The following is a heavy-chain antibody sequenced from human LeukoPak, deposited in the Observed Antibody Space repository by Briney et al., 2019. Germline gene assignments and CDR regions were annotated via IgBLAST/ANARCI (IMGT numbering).Heavy chain of an antibody. J-gene: IGHJ4*02. CDR3: ARGSAEFDY. CDR2: IKQDGSEK. Sequence: GGSLRLSCAASGFTFSYYWMSWVRQAPGKGLEWVANIKQDGSEKHYVDSVKGRFTISRDNAKNSLDLQMNSLRAEDTAVYYCARGSAEFDYWGQGTLVTVSS. D-gene: IGHD1-14*01. CDR1: GFTFSYYW. V-gene: IGHV3-7*01.